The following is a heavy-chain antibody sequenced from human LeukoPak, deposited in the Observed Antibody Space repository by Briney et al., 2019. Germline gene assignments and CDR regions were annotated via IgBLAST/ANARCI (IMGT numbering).Heavy chain of an antibody. D-gene: IGHD1/OR15-1a*01. Sequence: PGGSLRLSCVVSGFTLSSYWMSWVRQAPGKGLEWVANIRPDGSDEYYVDSVKGRFTISRDNAKNSLYLQMNSLRAEDTAVYYCAREGTDYWGQGTLVTVSS. J-gene: IGHJ4*02. CDR2: IRPDGSDE. CDR3: AREGTDY. CDR1: GFTLSSYW. V-gene: IGHV3-7*01.